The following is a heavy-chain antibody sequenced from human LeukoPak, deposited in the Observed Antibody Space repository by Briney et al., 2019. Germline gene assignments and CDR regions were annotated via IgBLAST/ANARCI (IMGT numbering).Heavy chain of an antibody. CDR1: GYVFTSNW. D-gene: IGHD1-7*01. J-gene: IGHJ4*02. Sequence: GGSLKILCKGSGYVFTSNWIGWGGRLPGKGVVGMGIIYPGESDTRYSPSFQGQVTISADKSISTAYLQWSSLKASDTAMYYCARQGTTGTTPDYWGQGTLVTVSS. CDR3: ARQGTTGTTPDY. V-gene: IGHV5-51*01. CDR2: IYPGESDT.